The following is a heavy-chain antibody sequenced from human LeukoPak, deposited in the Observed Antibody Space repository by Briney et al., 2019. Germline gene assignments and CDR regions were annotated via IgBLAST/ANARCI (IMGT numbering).Heavy chain of an antibody. CDR3: ARGDYGDYHDAFDV. CDR1: GYTFTGYH. D-gene: IGHD4-17*01. J-gene: IGHJ3*01. V-gene: IGHV1-2*02. Sequence: ASVKVSCKASGYTFTGYHMHWVRQAPGQGLEWVGWINPNSGGTNYAQKFQGRVTMTRDTSITTAYMELSSLRSDDTAVFYCARGDYGDYHDAFDVWGQGTVVTVSS. CDR2: INPNSGGT.